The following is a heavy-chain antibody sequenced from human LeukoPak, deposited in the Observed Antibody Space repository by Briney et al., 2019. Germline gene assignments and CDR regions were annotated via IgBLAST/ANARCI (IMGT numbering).Heavy chain of an antibody. CDR3: ATDLDLHSGWYTPHAFDI. J-gene: IGHJ3*02. V-gene: IGHV1-24*01. D-gene: IGHD6-19*01. CDR2: FDPEDGET. CDR1: GYTLTELS. Sequence: ASVKVSCKVSGYTLTELSMHWVRQAPGKGLEWMGGFDPEDGETIYAQKFQGRVTMTEDTSTDTAYMELSSLRSEDTAVYYCATDLDLHSGWYTPHAFDIWGQGTMVTVSS.